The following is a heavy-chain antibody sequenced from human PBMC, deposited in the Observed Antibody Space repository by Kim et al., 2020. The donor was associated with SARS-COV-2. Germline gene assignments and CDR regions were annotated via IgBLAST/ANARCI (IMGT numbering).Heavy chain of an antibody. J-gene: IGHJ5*02. CDR3: ARHLGYYGSGSGQLNWFDP. CDR2: IDPSDSYT. D-gene: IGHD3-10*01. CDR1: GYSFTSYW. V-gene: IGHV5-10-1*01. Sequence: GESLKISCKGSGYSFTSYWISWVRQMPGKGLEWMGRIDPSDSYTNYSPSFQGHVTISADKSISTAYLQWSSLKASDTAMYYCARHLGYYGSGSGQLNWFDPWGQGTLVTVSS.